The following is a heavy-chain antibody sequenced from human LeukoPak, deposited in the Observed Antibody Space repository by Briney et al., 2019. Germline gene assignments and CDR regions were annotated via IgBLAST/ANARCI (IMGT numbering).Heavy chain of an antibody. CDR3: ARGRTVRGAIKFYYYMDV. Sequence: SETLSLTCTVSGASISSGTYYWGWIRQSPGKGLEWSGSMFYSGSTYYNPSLKSRLTMSVDTSKNQFSLKLSSVTAADTAVYYCARGRTVRGAIKFYYYMDVWGKGTTVTVSS. J-gene: IGHJ6*03. CDR1: GASISSGTYY. V-gene: IGHV4-39*01. CDR2: MFYSGST. D-gene: IGHD3-10*01.